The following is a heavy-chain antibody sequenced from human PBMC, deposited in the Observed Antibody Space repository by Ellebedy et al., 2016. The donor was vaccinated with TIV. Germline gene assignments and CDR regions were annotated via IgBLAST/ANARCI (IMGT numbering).Heavy chain of an antibody. CDR1: RFSFSSYW. D-gene: IGHD4-17*01. V-gene: IGHV3-7*01. CDR3: ATDGSYGDFRSPAHAFVL. J-gene: IGHJ3*01. CDR2: INQDGSDK. Sequence: GEFLKISCAASRFSFSSYWMSWVRQSPGKGLEWVANINQDGSDKYYVDSVKGRFTISRDNAKNSLYLQMNSLRADDTSVYYCATDGSYGDFRSPAHAFVLWGQGTVVTVSS.